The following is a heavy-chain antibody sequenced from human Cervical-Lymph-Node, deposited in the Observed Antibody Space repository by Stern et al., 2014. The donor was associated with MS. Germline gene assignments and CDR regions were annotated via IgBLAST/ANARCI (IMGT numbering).Heavy chain of an antibody. D-gene: IGHD3-10*01. Sequence: EVQLVESGGGLVQPGGSLRLSCAASGFTFSSYSMNCVRQAPGKGLEWVSYISSSSSTIYYADSVKGRFTISRDNAKNSLYLQMNSLRDEDTAVYYCARDKVLWFGELFHDYWGQGTLVTVSS. CDR2: ISSSSSTI. CDR1: GFTFSSYS. CDR3: ARDKVLWFGELFHDY. V-gene: IGHV3-48*02. J-gene: IGHJ4*02.